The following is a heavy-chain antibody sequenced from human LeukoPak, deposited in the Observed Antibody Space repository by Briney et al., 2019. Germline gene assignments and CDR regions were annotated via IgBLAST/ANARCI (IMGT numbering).Heavy chain of an antibody. Sequence: SETLSLTCTVSGGSISSSSYYRGWIRQPPGKGLEWIGSIYYSGSTYYNPSLKSRVTISVDTSKNQFSLKLSSVTAADTAVYYCARRDYDFWSGPWGDAFDIWGQGTMVTVSS. CDR2: IYYSGST. V-gene: IGHV4-39*01. CDR1: GGSISSSSYY. CDR3: ARRDYDFWSGPWGDAFDI. J-gene: IGHJ3*02. D-gene: IGHD3-3*01.